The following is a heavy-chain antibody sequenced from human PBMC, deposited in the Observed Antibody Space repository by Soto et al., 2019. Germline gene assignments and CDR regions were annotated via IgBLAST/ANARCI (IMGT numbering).Heavy chain of an antibody. V-gene: IGHV4-34*01. J-gene: IGHJ5*02. CDR1: GGSFSGYY. Sequence: SETLSLTCAVYGGSFSGYYWSWIRQPPGKGLEWIGEINHSGSTNYNPSLKSRVTISVDTSKNQFSLKLSSVTAADTAVYYCARGPENLWFGELVLNWFDPWGQGTLVTVSS. D-gene: IGHD3-10*01. CDR2: INHSGST. CDR3: ARGPENLWFGELVLNWFDP.